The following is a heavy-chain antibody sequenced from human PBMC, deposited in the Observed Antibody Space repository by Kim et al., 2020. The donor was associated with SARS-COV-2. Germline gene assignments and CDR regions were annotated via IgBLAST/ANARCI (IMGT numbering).Heavy chain of an antibody. D-gene: IGHD4-4*01. Sequence: GGSLRLSCAASGFTFDDYAMHWVRQAPGKGLEWVSGISWNSGNIGYADSVKGRFTISRDNTKNSLYLQMNSLRAEDTALYYCARGQYLRDYYFDYWGQGTLVTVSS. V-gene: IGHV3-9*01. CDR2: ISWNSGNI. CDR1: GFTFDDYA. CDR3: ARGQYLRDYYFDY. J-gene: IGHJ4*02.